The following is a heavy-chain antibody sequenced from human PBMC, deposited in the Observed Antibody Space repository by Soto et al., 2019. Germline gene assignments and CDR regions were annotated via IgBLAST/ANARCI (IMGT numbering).Heavy chain of an antibody. J-gene: IGHJ4*02. CDR1: GYTFTSYG. D-gene: IGHD2-2*01. Sequence: RASVKVSCKASGYTFTSYGISWVRQAPGQGLEWMGWISAYNGNTNYAQKLQGRVTMTTDTSTSTAYMELRSLRSDDTAVYYCARSNPDIVVVPAAYPIPPYYFDYWGQGTLVTVSS. V-gene: IGHV1-18*01. CDR2: ISAYNGNT. CDR3: ARSNPDIVVVPAAYPIPPYYFDY.